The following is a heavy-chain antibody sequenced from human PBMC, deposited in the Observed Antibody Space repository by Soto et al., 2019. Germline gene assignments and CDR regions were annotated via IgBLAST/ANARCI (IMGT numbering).Heavy chain of an antibody. CDR2: IIPIFGTA. D-gene: IGHD6-6*01. J-gene: IGHJ6*02. CDR1: GYTFTSYA. CDR3: ARDPPRIAARPGYYGMDV. Sequence: ASVKVSCKASGYTFTSYAISWVRQAPGQGLEWMGGIIPIFGTANYAQKFQGRVTITADESTSTAYMELSSLRSEDTAVYYCARDPPRIAARPGYYGMDVWGQGTTVTVSS. V-gene: IGHV1-69*13.